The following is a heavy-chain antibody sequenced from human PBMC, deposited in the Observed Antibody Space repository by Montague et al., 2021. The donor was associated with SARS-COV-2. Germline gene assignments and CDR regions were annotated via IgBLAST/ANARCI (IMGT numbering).Heavy chain of an antibody. CDR1: DASISTSNY. Sequence: SETLSLTCSVSDASISTSNYWGWLRQTPGKGLEWIASIHFTGTTXXKPSLKSRVTISVDTSKNQFSLKLTSLTAADTAIYFCARDRNDGYDRFCDYWGQGTLVTVSS. D-gene: IGHD5-12*01. V-gene: IGHV4-39*07. J-gene: IGHJ4*02. CDR2: IHFTGTT. CDR3: ARDRNDGYDRFCDY.